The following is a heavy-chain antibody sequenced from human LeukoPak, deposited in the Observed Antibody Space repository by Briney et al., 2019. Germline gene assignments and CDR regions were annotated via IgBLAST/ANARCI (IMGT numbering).Heavy chain of an antibody. J-gene: IGHJ4*02. CDR1: GFTFSSYA. Sequence: GRSLRLSCAASGFTFSSYAMHWVRQAPGKGLEWVAVISYDGSNKYYADSVKGRFTISRDNSKNTLYLQMNSLRAEDTAVYYCAKGPGGYWGQGTLVTVSS. CDR3: AKGPGGY. CDR2: ISYDGSNK. V-gene: IGHV3-30-3*01.